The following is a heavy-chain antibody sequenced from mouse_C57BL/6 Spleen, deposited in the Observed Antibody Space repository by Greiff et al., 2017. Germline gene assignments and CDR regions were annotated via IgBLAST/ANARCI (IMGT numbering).Heavy chain of an antibody. CDR1: GYSFTGYY. Sequence: VQLKQSGPELVKPGASVKISCKASGYSFTGYYMNWVKQSPEKSLEWIGEMNPSTGGTASNEKFKAKATLTVDKSSSTAYMQLKSLKSEDSAVSYCARDGYYDAMDYWGQGTSVTVS. CDR3: ARDGYYDAMDY. CDR2: MNPSTGGT. V-gene: IGHV1-42*01. J-gene: IGHJ4*01. D-gene: IGHD2-3*01.